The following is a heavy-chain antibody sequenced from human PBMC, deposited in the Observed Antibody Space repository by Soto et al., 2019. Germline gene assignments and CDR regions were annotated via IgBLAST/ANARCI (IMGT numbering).Heavy chain of an antibody. D-gene: IGHD3-3*01. V-gene: IGHV4-39*01. CDR1: GDSISTSSSYY. CDR2: MYYSGST. Sequence: QLQLQESGPGLVKPSETLSLSCTVSGDSISTSSSYYWGWIRQPPGKGLEWIANMYYSGSTYYNPSLKSRVTISLETSKNQFSLKLSSETAADTAVYYCARIKIVGILTYYMDVWGKGTTVTVSS. CDR3: ARIKIVGILTYYMDV. J-gene: IGHJ6*03.